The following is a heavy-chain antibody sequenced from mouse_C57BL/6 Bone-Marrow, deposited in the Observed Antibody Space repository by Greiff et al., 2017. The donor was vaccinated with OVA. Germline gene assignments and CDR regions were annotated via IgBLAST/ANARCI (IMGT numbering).Heavy chain of an antibody. CDR2: IDPENGDT. J-gene: IGHJ4*01. CDR1: GFNIKDDY. Sequence: EVQLVESGAELVRPGASVKLSCTASGFNIKDDYMHWVKQRPEQGLEWIGWIDPENGDTEYASKFQGKATITADTSSNTAYLQLSSLTSEDTAVYYCTTGANWNEGVDYWGQGTSVTVSS. D-gene: IGHD4-1*01. CDR3: TTGANWNEGVDY. V-gene: IGHV14-4*01.